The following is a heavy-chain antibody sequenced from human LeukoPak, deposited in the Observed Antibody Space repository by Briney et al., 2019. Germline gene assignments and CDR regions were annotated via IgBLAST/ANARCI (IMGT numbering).Heavy chain of an antibody. D-gene: IGHD6-13*01. CDR1: GCTFTGYY. CDR3: ARESVGAAADISWFDP. Sequence: HRASVKVSCKASGCTFTGYYMHWVRQAPGQGLEWMGRINPNSGGTNYAQKFQGRVTMTRDTSISTAYMELSRLRSDDTAVYYCARESVGAAADISWFDPWGQGTLVTVSS. J-gene: IGHJ5*02. V-gene: IGHV1-2*06. CDR2: INPNSGGT.